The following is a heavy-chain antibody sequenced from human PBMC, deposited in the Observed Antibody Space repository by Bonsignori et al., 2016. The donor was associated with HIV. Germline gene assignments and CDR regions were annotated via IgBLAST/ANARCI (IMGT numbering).Heavy chain of an antibody. Sequence: VRQAPGKGLEWVSSISSSSSYIYYADSVKGRFTISRDNAKNSLYLQMNSLRAEDTAVYYCARQRSSGWYHSFDYWGQGTLVTVSS. V-gene: IGHV3-21*01. J-gene: IGHJ4*02. D-gene: IGHD6-19*01. CDR3: ARQRSSGWYHSFDY. CDR2: ISSSSSYI.